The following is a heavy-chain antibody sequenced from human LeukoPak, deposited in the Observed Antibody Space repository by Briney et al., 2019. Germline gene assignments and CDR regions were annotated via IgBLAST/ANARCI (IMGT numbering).Heavy chain of an antibody. CDR1: GYTFTGYY. CDR3: ARKRRGFHSGAWFDP. D-gene: IGHD1-26*01. CDR2: INPNSGGT. V-gene: IGHV1-2*02. J-gene: IGHJ5*02. Sequence: ASVKVSCKASGYTFTGYYMHWVRQAPGQGLEWMGWINPNSGGTNYAQKFQGRVTITRDTSISTAYMELSRLRSDDTAVYYCARKRRGFHSGAWFDPWGQGTLVTVSS.